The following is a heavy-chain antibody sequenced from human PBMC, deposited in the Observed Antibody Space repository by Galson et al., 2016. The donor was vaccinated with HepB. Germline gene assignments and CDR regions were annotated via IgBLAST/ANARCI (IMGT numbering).Heavy chain of an antibody. Sequence: SLRLSCAASGFTFRSYGMHWVRQAPGKGLEWVAVIWYDGSNKYYGDSVKGRFTISRDNSKNTLYLQMNSLGPEDTALYYCAAYETGHVDYWGQGTVVTVSS. CDR1: GFTFRSYG. J-gene: IGHJ4*02. CDR2: IWYDGSNK. V-gene: IGHV3-33*01. CDR3: AAYETGHVDY. D-gene: IGHD5-12*01.